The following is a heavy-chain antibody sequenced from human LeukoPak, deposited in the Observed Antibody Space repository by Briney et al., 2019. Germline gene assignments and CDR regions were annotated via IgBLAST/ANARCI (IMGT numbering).Heavy chain of an antibody. Sequence: ASVKVSCKASGYTFTGYYMHWVRQAPGQELEWMGWISAYNGNTNYAQKLQGRVTMTTDTSTSTAYMELRSLRSDDTAVYYCARGQDIVVWDYFDYWGQGTLVTVSS. CDR2: ISAYNGNT. CDR3: ARGQDIVVWDYFDY. V-gene: IGHV1-18*04. J-gene: IGHJ4*02. CDR1: GYTFTGYY. D-gene: IGHD2-15*01.